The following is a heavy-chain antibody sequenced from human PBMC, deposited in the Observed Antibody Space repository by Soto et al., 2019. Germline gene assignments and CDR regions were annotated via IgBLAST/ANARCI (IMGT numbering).Heavy chain of an antibody. CDR2: IYYSGST. CDR1: GGSISSSSYY. Sequence: SETLSLTCTVSGGSISSSSYYWGWIRQPPGKGLEWIGSIYYSGSTYYNPSLKSRVTISVDTSKNQFSLKLSSVTAADTAVYYCARCLEQLVAHKNWFDPWGQGNLVTVSS. J-gene: IGHJ5*02. CDR3: ARCLEQLVAHKNWFDP. V-gene: IGHV4-39*01. D-gene: IGHD6-6*01.